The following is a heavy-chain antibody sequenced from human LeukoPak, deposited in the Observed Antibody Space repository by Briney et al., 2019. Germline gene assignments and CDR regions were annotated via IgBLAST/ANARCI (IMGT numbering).Heavy chain of an antibody. CDR3: ARHRYYYRSGSYYGAPYYMDV. CDR2: VNHSGST. CDR1: GFTFSDYY. J-gene: IGHJ6*03. V-gene: IGHV4-34*01. D-gene: IGHD3-10*01. Sequence: GSLRLSCAASGFTFSDYYMSWIRQAPGKGLEWIGEVNHSGSTYYNPSLKSRVTISVDTSKNQFSLKLSSVTAADTAVYYCARHRYYYRSGSYYGAPYYMDVWGKGTTVTISS.